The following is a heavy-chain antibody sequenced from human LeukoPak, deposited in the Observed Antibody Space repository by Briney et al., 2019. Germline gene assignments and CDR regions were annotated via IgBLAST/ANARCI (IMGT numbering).Heavy chain of an antibody. J-gene: IGHJ4*02. CDR3: ARDYPPD. CDR2: INTDGKAT. CDR1: GFSFSNSW. V-gene: IGHV3-74*03. Sequence: GGSLRLSCAASGFSFSNSWMHWVRQVPGKGLVWVSRINTDGKATTYADSVKGRFTISRDNAKSTLYLEMNSLYAEDTAVYFCARDYPPDWGQGTLVAVAA.